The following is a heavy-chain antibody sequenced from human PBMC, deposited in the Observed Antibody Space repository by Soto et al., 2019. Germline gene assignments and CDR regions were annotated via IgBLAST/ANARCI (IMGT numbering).Heavy chain of an antibody. J-gene: IGHJ4*02. CDR3: ARDRGEYFDY. V-gene: IGHV3-48*01. CDR2: ISSSSSTI. D-gene: IGHD3-10*01. CDR1: GFTFSSYS. Sequence: EVQLVESGGGLVQPGGSLRLSCAASGFTFSSYSVNWVRQAPGKGLEWVSYISSSSSTIYYADSVKGRFTISRDNAKNSLYLQMNSLRAEDTAVYYCARDRGEYFDYWGQGTLVTVSS.